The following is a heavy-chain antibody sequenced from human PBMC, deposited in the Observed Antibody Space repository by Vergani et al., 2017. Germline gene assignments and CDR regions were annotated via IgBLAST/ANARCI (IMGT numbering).Heavy chain of an antibody. Sequence: QVQLQQWGAGLLKPSETLSLTCAVYGGSFSGYYWSWIRQPPGKGLEWIGEINHSGSTNYNPSLKSLVTISVDTSKNQFYLKLSSVTAADTAVYYCARGRGYCSGGSCSGKYYYGMDVWGQGTTVTVSS. CDR1: GGSFSGYY. D-gene: IGHD2-15*01. J-gene: IGHJ6*02. CDR3: ARGRGYCSGGSCSGKYYYGMDV. V-gene: IGHV4-34*01. CDR2: INHSGST.